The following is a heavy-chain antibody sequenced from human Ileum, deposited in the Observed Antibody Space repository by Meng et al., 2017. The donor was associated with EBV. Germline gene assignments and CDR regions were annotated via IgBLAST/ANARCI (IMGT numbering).Heavy chain of an antibody. V-gene: IGHV2-5*01. CDR2: IYWNDDK. CDR3: ARRPGSPSSRFDY. D-gene: IGHD6-6*01. J-gene: IGHJ4*02. CDR1: GVSLTSSGVG. Sequence: ITLKESCSTPVKPTQTLTLTFSFSGVSLTSSGVGVVWIRQPPGKALEWLALIYWNDDKRYSPSLKSRLTVTRDTSKNQAVLTLTNVDPVDTATYYCARRPGSPSSRFDYWGQGTLVTVSS.